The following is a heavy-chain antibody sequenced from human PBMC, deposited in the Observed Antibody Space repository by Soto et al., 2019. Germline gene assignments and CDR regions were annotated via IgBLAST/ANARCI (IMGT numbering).Heavy chain of an antibody. J-gene: IGHJ5*02. CDR2: SKTKPNNYAT. D-gene: IGHD2-21*01. V-gene: IGHV3-73*01. Sequence: EVQMVESGGGLVQPGGYLKLSCAASGFTFSDSAMNWVRKASGKGLEWVGCSKTKPNNYATEYGASGQDRFTISRDESKRTAYLQMTSLKTWDTALYYGAKSSDADWGGVRCRNRFDPWGQVILVTVSS. CDR3: AKSSDADWGGVRCRNRFDP. CDR1: GFTFSDSA.